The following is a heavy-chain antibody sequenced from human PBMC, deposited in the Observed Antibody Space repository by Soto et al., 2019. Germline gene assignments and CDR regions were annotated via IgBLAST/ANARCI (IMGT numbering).Heavy chain of an antibody. J-gene: IGHJ4*02. CDR1: GFTFSSYG. CDR3: ARNAYYDLWSGYPLGYFDY. Sequence: QVQLVESGGGVVQPGRSLRLSCAASGFTFSSYGMHWVRQAPGKGLEWVAVIWYDGSNKYYADSVKGRFTISRDNSKNTLYLQMNSLRAEDTAVYYCARNAYYDLWSGYPLGYFDYWGQGTLVTFSS. V-gene: IGHV3-33*01. CDR2: IWYDGSNK. D-gene: IGHD3-3*01.